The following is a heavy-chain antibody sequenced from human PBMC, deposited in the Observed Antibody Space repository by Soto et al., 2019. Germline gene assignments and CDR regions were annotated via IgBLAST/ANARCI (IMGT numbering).Heavy chain of an antibody. CDR3: ARDKGLGISMVRGVVMTVGNGVDV. CDR1: GFTFRYNY. J-gene: IGHJ6*02. V-gene: IGHV3-53*01. Sequence: LXLFCAVSGFTFRYNYMIWVRQAPWKGLEWVSVIYGDGSTYYADSVKGRFTISRDNSKNTVFLQMSSLRAEDTAMYYCARDKGLGISMVRGVVMTVGNGVDVWGQGTTVTVSS. D-gene: IGHD3-10*01. CDR2: IYGDGST.